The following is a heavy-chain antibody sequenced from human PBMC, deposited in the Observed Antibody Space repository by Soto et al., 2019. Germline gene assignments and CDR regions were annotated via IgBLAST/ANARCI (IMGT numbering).Heavy chain of an antibody. Sequence: PGGSLRLSCAASGFTFSTCSMNWVRQAPGKGLEWVSDITTSSSYRFYADSVEGRFTISRDDAKNSLYLQMNSLRVEDTGVYYCARDLGVALATLTLDYWGQGPLVTVSS. V-gene: IGHV3-21*01. CDR2: ITTSSSYR. D-gene: IGHD2-15*01. CDR1: GFTFSTCS. CDR3: ARDLGVALATLTLDY. J-gene: IGHJ4*02.